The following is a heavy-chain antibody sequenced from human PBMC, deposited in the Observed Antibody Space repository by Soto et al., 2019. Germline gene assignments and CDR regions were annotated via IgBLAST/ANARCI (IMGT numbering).Heavy chain of an antibody. CDR2: INPNSGGT. Sequence: ASVKVSCKASGYTFTGYYMHWVRQAPGQGLEWMGWINPNSGGTNYAQKFQGRVTMTRDTSISTAYMELSRLRSDDTAVYYCARFARTTVIITPDYWGQGNLVTVSS. V-gene: IGHV1-2*02. CDR3: ARFARTTVIITPDY. D-gene: IGHD4-4*01. J-gene: IGHJ4*02. CDR1: GYTFTGYY.